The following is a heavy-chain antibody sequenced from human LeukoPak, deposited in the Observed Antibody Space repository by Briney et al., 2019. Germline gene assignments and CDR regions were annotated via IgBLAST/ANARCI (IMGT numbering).Heavy chain of an antibody. J-gene: IGHJ4*02. V-gene: IGHV3-66*02. CDR1: GFTFSSNY. CDR3: ARDGGDGYDIFFFDY. D-gene: IGHD5-24*01. CDR2: IYSGGST. Sequence: GGSLRLSCAASGFTFSSNYMSWVRQAPGKGLEWVSVIYSGGSTYYADSVKGPFTISRDNSKNTLYLQMNSLRAEDTAVYYCARDGGDGYDIFFFDYWGQGTLVTVSS.